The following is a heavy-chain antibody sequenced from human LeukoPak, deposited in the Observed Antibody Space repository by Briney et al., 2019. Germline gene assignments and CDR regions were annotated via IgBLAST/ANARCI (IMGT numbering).Heavy chain of an antibody. D-gene: IGHD6-19*01. CDR3: AKDLFQSSGWGYGMDV. CDR1: GFTFSSYA. J-gene: IGHJ6*02. Sequence: GGSLRLSCAASGFTFSSYAMSWVRQAPGKGLEWVSAISGSGGSTYYADSVKGRFTISRDNSKNTLYLQMNSLRAEDTAVYYCAKDLFQSSGWGYGMDVWGQGTTVTVSS. V-gene: IGHV3-23*01. CDR2: ISGSGGST.